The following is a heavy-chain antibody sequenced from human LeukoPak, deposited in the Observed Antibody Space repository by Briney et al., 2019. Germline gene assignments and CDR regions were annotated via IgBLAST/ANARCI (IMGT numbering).Heavy chain of an antibody. V-gene: IGHV3-23*01. CDR2: ISASGGNT. CDR1: GFTFSNYG. CDR3: AKERASRLPFDY. Sequence: GGSLSLSCAASGFTFSNYGMNWVRQAPGKGLEWVTAISASGGNTYYADSVKGRFTISRDNAKDTLYLQMNSLRAEDTALYYCAKERASRLPFDYWGQGTLVTVSS. J-gene: IGHJ4*02. D-gene: IGHD6-25*01.